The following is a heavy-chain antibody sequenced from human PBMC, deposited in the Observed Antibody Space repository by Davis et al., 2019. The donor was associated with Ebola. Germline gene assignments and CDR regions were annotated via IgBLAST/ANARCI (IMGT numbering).Heavy chain of an antibody. CDR1: GFIFSNYW. J-gene: IGHJ6*02. D-gene: IGHD6-13*01. Sequence: GESLKISCAASGFIFSNYWMSWVRQAPGKGLEWVANIKQDGSAKYYVDSVKGRFTISRDNAKNSLYLQMNSLRAEDTAVYYCAREQGFGSSWEMDVWGQGTTVTVSS. V-gene: IGHV3-7*01. CDR3: AREQGFGSSWEMDV. CDR2: IKQDGSAK.